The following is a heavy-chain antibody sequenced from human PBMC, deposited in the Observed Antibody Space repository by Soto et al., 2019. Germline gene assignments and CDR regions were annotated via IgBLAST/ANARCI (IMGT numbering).Heavy chain of an antibody. CDR2: IYSSGST. CDR3: ARGTRDYFDTTGPGYGMDV. CDR1: GGSISSGDFF. J-gene: IGHJ6*02. Sequence: QVQLQESGPGLVKPSQTLSLTCTVSGGSISSGDFFWSWIRQHPEKGLEWIGYIYSSGSTSYNPSLKSRMTISVDSSKNQFSLTLTSVTAADTAVYYCARGTRDYFDTTGPGYGMDVWGQGTTVTVSS. V-gene: IGHV4-30-4*08. D-gene: IGHD3-22*01.